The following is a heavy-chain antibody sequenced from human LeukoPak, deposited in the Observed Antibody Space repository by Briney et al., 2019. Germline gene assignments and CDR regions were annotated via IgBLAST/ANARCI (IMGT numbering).Heavy chain of an antibody. D-gene: IGHD6-19*01. CDR3: ARGGAYSSGPRGSHGAFDI. J-gene: IGHJ3*02. CDR1: GFTFSSYA. Sequence: GGSLRLSCAASGFTFSSYAMSWVRQAPGKGLEWVSAISGSGGSTYYADSVKGRFTISRDHAKNTLYLQMNSLRAEDTAVYYCARGGAYSSGPRGSHGAFDIWGQGTMVTVSS. CDR2: ISGSGGST. V-gene: IGHV3-23*01.